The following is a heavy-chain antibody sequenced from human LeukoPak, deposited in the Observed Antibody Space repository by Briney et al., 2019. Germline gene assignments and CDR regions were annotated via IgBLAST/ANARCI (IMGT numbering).Heavy chain of an antibody. CDR3: AKTGGSGCYYKTYFFHY. CDR1: GFTFSSYA. J-gene: IGHJ4*02. CDR2: VSGSSGSA. V-gene: IGHV3-23*01. D-gene: IGHD3-10*01. Sequence: GGSLRLSCAASGFTFSSYAMTGVRQATAPGLDWISSVSGSSGSAYYANSAKGRFTISRDNSKHTLYLQMNSLRAEDTAVYYCAKTGGSGCYYKTYFFHYWGQGTLVTVSS.